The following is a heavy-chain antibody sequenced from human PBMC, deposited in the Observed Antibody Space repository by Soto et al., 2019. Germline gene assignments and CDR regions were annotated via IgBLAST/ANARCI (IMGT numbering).Heavy chain of an antibody. D-gene: IGHD1-1*01. CDR2: ITASGDST. J-gene: IGHJ4*02. Sequence: GGSLRLSCAASGFTFSSYWMHWVRQAPGKGLEWVSSITASGDSTYYADFVKGRFTISRDNSKNTLFLQLNILGLDDTAVYFCVEPGAYWTRWGQGTLVTVSS. CDR3: VEPGAYWTR. CDR1: GFTFSSYW. V-gene: IGHV3-23*01.